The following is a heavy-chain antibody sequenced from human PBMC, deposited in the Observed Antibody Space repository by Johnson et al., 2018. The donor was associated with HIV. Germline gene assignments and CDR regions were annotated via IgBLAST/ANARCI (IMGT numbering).Heavy chain of an antibody. CDR1: GITVGTNY. CDR3: ARAPHPQWQWLPPGAFDI. J-gene: IGHJ3*02. V-gene: IGHV3-66*01. CDR2: IYSGGST. D-gene: IGHD6-19*01. Sequence: VQLVESGGGVVQPGRSLRLSCAASGITVGTNYMSWVRQAPGKGLEWVSVIYSGGSTYYADSVKGRFTISRDNSKNTLYLQMNSLRVEDTAVYYCARAPHPQWQWLPPGAFDIWGQGTMVTVSS.